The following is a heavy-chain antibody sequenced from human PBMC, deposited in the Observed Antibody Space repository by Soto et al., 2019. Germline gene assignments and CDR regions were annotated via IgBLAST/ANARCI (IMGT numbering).Heavy chain of an antibody. D-gene: IGHD3-10*01. Sequence: QVQLQESGPGLVKPSQTLSLTCTVSGGSISSGGYYWSWIRQHPGKGLEWIGYIYYSGSTYYNPSFKSRVTISVDTSKNQFSLKLSSLTAADTAVYYCARGTRWVTMVRGVTFDYWGQGTLVTVSS. V-gene: IGHV4-31*03. CDR2: IYYSGST. J-gene: IGHJ4*02. CDR3: ARGTRWVTMVRGVTFDY. CDR1: GGSISSGGYY.